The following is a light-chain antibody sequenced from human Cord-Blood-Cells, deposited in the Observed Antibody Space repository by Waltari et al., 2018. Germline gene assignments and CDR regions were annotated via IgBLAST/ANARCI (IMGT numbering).Light chain of an antibody. Sequence: QTVLTHPPPVSGAPGQRLTVSCPGSSSNIGAGYAVHWYQQLPGTAPKRLIYGNSKRPSGVPERFSGSKAGTSASLAITGLQAEDEAEYYCQSYDSSLRGVFGTGTKVTVL. CDR3: QSYDSSLRGV. CDR1: SSNIGAGYA. V-gene: IGLV1-40*01. CDR2: GNS. J-gene: IGLJ1*01.